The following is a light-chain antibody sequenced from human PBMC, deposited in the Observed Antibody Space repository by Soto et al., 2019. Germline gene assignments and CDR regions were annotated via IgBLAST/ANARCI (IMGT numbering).Light chain of an antibody. CDR1: SSDVGLYDY. J-gene: IGLJ1*01. V-gene: IGLV2-14*01. CDR2: AVS. CDR3: SSYTSDSSYV. Sequence: QSVLTQPASVSGSPGQSITISCTGTSSDVGLYDYVSWYQQHPGKAPQLMIYAVSNRPSGVSNRFSASKSGNMASLFISGLQAEDEADYYCSSYTSDSSYVFGSGTKVTVL.